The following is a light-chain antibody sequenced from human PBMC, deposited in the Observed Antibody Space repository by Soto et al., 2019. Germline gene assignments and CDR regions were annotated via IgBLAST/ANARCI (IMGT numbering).Light chain of an antibody. CDR1: QSVASSY. CDR3: HHCGSLPET. J-gene: IGKJ1*01. Sequence: EVVLTQSPGTLSLSPGERVTLSCRASQSVASSYLAWYQQKPGRAPRLLFYSASSRATGIPDRFSGSGSGTDFTLTISRLEPEDFAVYYCHHCGSLPETFGRGTNVEI. V-gene: IGKV3-20*01. CDR2: SAS.